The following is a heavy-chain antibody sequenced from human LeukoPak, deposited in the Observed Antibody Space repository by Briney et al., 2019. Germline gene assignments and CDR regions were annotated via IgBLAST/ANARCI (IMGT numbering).Heavy chain of an antibody. J-gene: IGHJ4*02. V-gene: IGHV3-30-3*01. Sequence: GGSLRLSCEGSGFSFSYYVMHWVRQAPGKGLEWVALIATDGGERYYADSVKGRFTISRDNSKNTLYVQMNSLRPEDTAIYYCARARGDSSPASRYFDYWGQGAPVTVSS. CDR1: GFSFSYYV. CDR3: ARARGDSSPASRYFDY. D-gene: IGHD5-18*01. CDR2: IATDGGER.